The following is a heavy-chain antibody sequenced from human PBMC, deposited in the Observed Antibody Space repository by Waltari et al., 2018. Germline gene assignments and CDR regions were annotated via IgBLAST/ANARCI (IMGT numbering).Heavy chain of an antibody. D-gene: IGHD4-17*01. CDR3: ARADTVTKPTEYFQH. CDR2: IYYSGST. J-gene: IGHJ1*01. Sequence: QLQLQESGPGLVKPSETLSLTCTVSGGSISSSSYYWGWIRQPPGKGLEWIGSIYYSGSTYDNPSLKSRVTISVDTSKNQFSLKLSSVTAADTAVYYCARADTVTKPTEYFQHWGQGTLVTVSS. V-gene: IGHV4-39*07. CDR1: GGSISSSSYY.